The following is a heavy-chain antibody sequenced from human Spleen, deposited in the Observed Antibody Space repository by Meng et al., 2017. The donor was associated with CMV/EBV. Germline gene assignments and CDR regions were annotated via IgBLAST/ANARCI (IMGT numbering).Heavy chain of an antibody. CDR3: ARDLGLQLVPQGFDF. Sequence: GESLKISCAASGFTFSTYWMHWVRQAPGKGLMWVSHISNDGRTTNYADSVKGRFTISRDNAKNSVSLHMNTLRAEDTAVYYCARDLGLQLVPQGFDFWGQGTLVTVSS. CDR1: GFTFSTYW. J-gene: IGHJ4*02. CDR2: ISNDGRTT. V-gene: IGHV3-74*01. D-gene: IGHD1-1*01.